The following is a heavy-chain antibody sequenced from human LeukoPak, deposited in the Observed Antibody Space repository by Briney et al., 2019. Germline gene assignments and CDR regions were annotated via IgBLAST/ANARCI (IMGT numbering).Heavy chain of an antibody. V-gene: IGHV1-46*01. J-gene: IGHJ4*02. CDR2: INPSGGST. CDR1: GYTFTSYY. Sequence: ASVKVSCKASGYTFTSYYMHWVRQVPGQGLEWMGIINPSGGSTRYAQKFQGRVTMTSDTSISTAYMELSRLRCEDTAVYYCAREDPGYWGQGTLVTVSS. CDR3: AREDPGY.